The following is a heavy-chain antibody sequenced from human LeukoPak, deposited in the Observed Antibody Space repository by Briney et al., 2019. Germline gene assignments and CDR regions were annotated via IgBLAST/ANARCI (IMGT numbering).Heavy chain of an antibody. D-gene: IGHD3-22*01. Sequence: SETLSLTCTVSGGSISSSSYYWGWIRQPPGKGLEWIGSIYYSGSTYYNPSLKSRVTTSVDTSKNQFSLKLSSVTAADTAVYYCARVYDSSGYYFDWGQGTLVTVSS. V-gene: IGHV4-39*01. CDR1: GGSISSSSYY. CDR3: ARVYDSSGYYFD. CDR2: IYYSGST. J-gene: IGHJ4*02.